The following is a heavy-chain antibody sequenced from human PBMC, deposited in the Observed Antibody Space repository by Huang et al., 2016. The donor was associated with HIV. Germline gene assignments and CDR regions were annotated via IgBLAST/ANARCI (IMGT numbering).Heavy chain of an antibody. CDR3: ARLPGSITMIRGVITDPY. CDR1: GGSIRSDNYY. CDR2: IYYRWGT. Sequence: QLQLQESGPGLVKPSETLSLTCTVSGGSIRSDNYYLGWIRQPPGKGLEWIGSIYYRWGTHCNPALKRRVTITVDTAKNHFSLRMRSVTAADTAVYYGARLPGSITMIRGVITDPYWGQGTLVTVSS. V-gene: IGHV4-39*02. J-gene: IGHJ4*02. D-gene: IGHD3-10*01.